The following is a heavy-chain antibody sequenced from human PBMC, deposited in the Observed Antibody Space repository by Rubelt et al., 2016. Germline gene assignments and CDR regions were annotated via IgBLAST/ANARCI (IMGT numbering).Heavy chain of an antibody. CDR1: GGSISSSSYY. CDR3: ARIDCISTSCYVSGWFDP. J-gene: IGHJ5*02. D-gene: IGHD2-2*01. CDR2: IYYSGST. V-gene: IGHV4-39*07. Sequence: QLQLQESGPGLVKPSETLSLTCTVSGGSISSSSYYWGWIRQPPGKGLEWIGSIYYSGSTNYNPSLKSVVTLSGATSMNQFSAKLSSVTAADTAMYYCARIDCISTSCYVSGWFDPWGQGTLVTVSS.